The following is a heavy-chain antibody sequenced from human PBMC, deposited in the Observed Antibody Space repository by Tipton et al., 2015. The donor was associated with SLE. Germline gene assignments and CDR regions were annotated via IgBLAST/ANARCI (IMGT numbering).Heavy chain of an antibody. Sequence: TLSLTCTVSCCPISSNNFFWSWLRPHPGKGLEWVGYSYYSGSSLYNPSLKSRVTMSLDTSKNQFFMRLSSASAADTAVYYCAREVITITDSDAFDIWGQGTMETVSS. J-gene: IGHJ3*02. CDR2: SYYSGSS. CDR3: AREVITITDSDAFDI. D-gene: IGHD2-21*01. V-gene: IGHV4-31*02. CDR1: CCPISSNNFF.